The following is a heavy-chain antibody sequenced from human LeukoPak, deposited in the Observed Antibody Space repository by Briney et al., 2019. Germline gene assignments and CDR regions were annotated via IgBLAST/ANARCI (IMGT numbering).Heavy chain of an antibody. J-gene: IGHJ4*02. CDR3: AKSETDILTGYYGLSVGYFDY. D-gene: IGHD3-9*01. V-gene: IGHV3-33*06. CDR1: GFTFSTYG. CDR2: IWYDGSIK. Sequence: GGSLRLSCVASGFTFSTYGMQWVRQTPGKGLEWVAVIWYDGSIKYYVNAVKGRFTISRDNSKNTLYLQMNSLRAEDTAVYYCAKSETDILTGYYGLSVGYFDYWGQGTLVTVSS.